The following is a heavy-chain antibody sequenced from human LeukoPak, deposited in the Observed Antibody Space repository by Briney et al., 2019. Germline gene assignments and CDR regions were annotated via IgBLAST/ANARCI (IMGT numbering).Heavy chain of an antibody. V-gene: IGHV3-23*01. CDR3: AREKWERHHCGVDV. D-gene: IGHD1-26*01. CDR1: GFSFERYA. J-gene: IGHJ6*02. Sequence: GGSLRLSCTASGFSFERYAMSWVRQAPGKGLERVSGISGRSDSIYYADSVEGRFTISRDYSKSTVDLQMNSLRAEDTAVYYCAREKWERHHCGVDVWGQGTTVTVSS. CDR2: ISGRSDSI.